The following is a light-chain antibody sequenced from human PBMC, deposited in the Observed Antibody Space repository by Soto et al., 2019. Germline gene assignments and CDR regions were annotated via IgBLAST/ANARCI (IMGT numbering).Light chain of an antibody. Sequence: QSVLTQPASVSGSPGQSISISCTGTSSDVGGYNYVSWYQQHPGKAPKLMIYEVSNRPSGVSNRFSGSKSGNTASLTISGLQAEDEADYYSSSKRSDTPVVFGTGTKLTVL. CDR1: SSDVGGYNY. CDR2: EVS. CDR3: SSKRSDTPVV. V-gene: IGLV2-14*01. J-gene: IGLJ1*01.